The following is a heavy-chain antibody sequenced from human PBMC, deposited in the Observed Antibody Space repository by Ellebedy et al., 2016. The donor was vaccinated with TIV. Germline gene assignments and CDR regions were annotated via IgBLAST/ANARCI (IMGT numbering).Heavy chain of an antibody. CDR2: ISRSGGTT. CDR3: AKSSGWNKGLGY. D-gene: IGHD6-19*01. Sequence: GESLKISCAASGFTFSSYAMSWVRQAPGKGLEWVSAISRSGGTTYYADSVKGRFTISRDNSKNTLYLQMNSLRAEDTAVYYCAKSSGWNKGLGYWGQGTLVTVSS. J-gene: IGHJ4*02. V-gene: IGHV3-23*01. CDR1: GFTFSSYA.